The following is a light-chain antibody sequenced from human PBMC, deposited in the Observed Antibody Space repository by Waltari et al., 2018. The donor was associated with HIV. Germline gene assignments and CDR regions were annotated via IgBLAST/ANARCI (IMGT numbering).Light chain of an antibody. Sequence: QAVVTQEPSLTVSPGGTVTLTCGSSTGDVTTGHYAYWFQQMPGQAPRTLIDDTTHKHSCTPARSPGSLPGGKAALTLSGAQPEDEAEYYCLLSYSGARVFGGGTKLTVL. J-gene: IGLJ3*02. CDR3: LLSYSGARV. CDR1: TGDVTTGHY. V-gene: IGLV7-46*01. CDR2: DTT.